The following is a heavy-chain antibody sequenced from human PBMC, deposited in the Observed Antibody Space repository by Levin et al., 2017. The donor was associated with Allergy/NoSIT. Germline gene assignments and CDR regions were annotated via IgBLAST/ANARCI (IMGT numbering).Heavy chain of an antibody. Sequence: GESLKISCAASGFSFSNAWMSWARQAPGKGLEWVGRIKRKTDGGTIEYAAPVKGRFTISRDDSKNTLYLQMNSLKTDDTAVYYCPPYNNSWYYFDSWGQGTLVTVSS. J-gene: IGHJ4*02. CDR3: PPYNNSWYYFDS. CDR1: GFSFSNAW. CDR2: IKRKTDGGTI. D-gene: IGHD6-13*01. V-gene: IGHV3-15*01.